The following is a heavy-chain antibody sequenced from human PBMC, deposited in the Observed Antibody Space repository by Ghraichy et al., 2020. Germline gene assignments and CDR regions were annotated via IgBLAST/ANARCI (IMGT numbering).Heavy chain of an antibody. Sequence: GGSLRLSCAASGFTFSSYAMSWVRQAPGKRLEWVSAISGSGGSTYYADSVKGRFTISRDNSKNTLYLQMNSLRAEDTAVYYCAKGGGYSYGSNYWGQGTLVTVSS. CDR3: AKGGGYSYGSNY. CDR2: ISGSGGST. D-gene: IGHD5-18*01. J-gene: IGHJ4*02. V-gene: IGHV3-23*01. CDR1: GFTFSSYA.